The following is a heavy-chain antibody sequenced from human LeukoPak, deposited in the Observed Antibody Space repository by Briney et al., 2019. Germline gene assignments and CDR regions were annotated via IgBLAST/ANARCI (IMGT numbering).Heavy chain of an antibody. J-gene: IGHJ6*03. CDR1: GFTFSTYS. Sequence: GGSLRLSCAASGFTFSTYSMNWVRQAPGKGLEWVSSISSGSSYIYYADSVKGRFTISRDNAKNSLYLQMNRLRAEDTAVYYCARDRGGGHMDVWGKGTTVTISS. CDR2: ISSGSSYI. CDR3: ARDRGGGHMDV. D-gene: IGHD2-15*01. V-gene: IGHV3-21*01.